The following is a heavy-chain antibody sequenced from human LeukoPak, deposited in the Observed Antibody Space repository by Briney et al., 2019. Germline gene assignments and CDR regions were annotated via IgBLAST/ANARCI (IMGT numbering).Heavy chain of an antibody. D-gene: IGHD1-1*01. CDR3: AIFHNWNDPRSYYYYGMDV. CDR1: GGTFSSYA. Sequence: SVKVSCKASGGTFSSYAISWVRQAPGQGLEWMGGIIPIFGTANYAQKFQGRVTITADESTSTAYMELSSPRSEDTAVYYCAIFHNWNDPRSYYYYGMDVWGKGTTVTVSS. J-gene: IGHJ6*04. V-gene: IGHV1-69*01. CDR2: IIPIFGTA.